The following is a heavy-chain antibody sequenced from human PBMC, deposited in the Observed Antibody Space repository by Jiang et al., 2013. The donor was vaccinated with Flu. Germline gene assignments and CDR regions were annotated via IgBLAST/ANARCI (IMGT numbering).Heavy chain of an antibody. D-gene: IGHD6-6*01. CDR3: ARDGSSSYYYYGMDV. V-gene: IGHV6-1*01. CDR2: YYRSKWYN. J-gene: IGHJ6*02. Sequence: YYRSKWYNDYAVSVKSRITINPDTSKNQFSLQLNSVTPEDTAVYYCARDGSSSYYYYGMDVWGQGTTVTVSS.